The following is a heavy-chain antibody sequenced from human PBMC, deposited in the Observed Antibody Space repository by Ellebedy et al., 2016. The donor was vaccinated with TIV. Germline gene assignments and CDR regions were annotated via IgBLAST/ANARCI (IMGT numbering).Heavy chain of an antibody. CDR1: GFTFSSYS. CDR3: ARGPSTNCFDY. Sequence: GESLKISXAASGFTFSSYSMNWVRQAPGKGLEWVSSISDGDDTTYYADSVKGRFTISRDNAKNSLYLQMNSLRAEDTAVYYCARGPSTNCFDYWGQGTLVTVSS. D-gene: IGHD5/OR15-5a*01. CDR2: ISDGDDTT. V-gene: IGHV3-48*04. J-gene: IGHJ4*02.